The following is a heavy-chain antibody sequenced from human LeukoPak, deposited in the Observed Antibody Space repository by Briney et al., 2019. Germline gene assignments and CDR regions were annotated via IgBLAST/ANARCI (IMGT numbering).Heavy chain of an antibody. CDR1: GYRFISHW. CDR3: ARRLWRGYSGVTFDP. CDR2: IYPGESDT. Sequence: GGSLKISCRGSGYRFISHWIGWMRQMPGKGPEWMGIIYPGESDTRKSPSFQGQVTISPDKSNSTAYLQWSSLEASDTTMYYCARRLWRGYSGVTFDPWGQRTLGTVSS. J-gene: IGHJ5*02. V-gene: IGHV5-51*01. D-gene: IGHD3-3*01.